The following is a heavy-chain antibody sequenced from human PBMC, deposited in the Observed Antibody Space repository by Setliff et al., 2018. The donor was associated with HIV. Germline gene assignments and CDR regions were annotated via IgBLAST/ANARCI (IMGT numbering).Heavy chain of an antibody. V-gene: IGHV4-30-4*08. D-gene: IGHD4-17*01. CDR1: GVSISSGDYY. Sequence: ASETLSLTCTVSGVSISSGDYYWSWIRQPPGKGLEWIGYIYYSGTTYYNPSLKSRITMSIDTSKNQFSLKLSSVTAADTAVYFCARDDYGYNGKGFDYWGPGTLVTVSS. J-gene: IGHJ4*02. CDR2: IYYSGTT. CDR3: ARDDYGYNGKGFDY.